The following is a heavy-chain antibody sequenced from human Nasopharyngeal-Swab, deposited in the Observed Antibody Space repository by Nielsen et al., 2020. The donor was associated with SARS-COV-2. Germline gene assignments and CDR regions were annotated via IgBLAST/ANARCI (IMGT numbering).Heavy chain of an antibody. CDR1: GFSLSNARMG. J-gene: IGHJ3*02. Sequence: SGPTLVKPTETLTLTCTVSGFSLSNARMGVSWIRQPPGKALEWLAHIFSNDEKSYSTSLKSRLTISKDTSKSQVVLTMTNMDPVDTATYYCARIVNSYFDFWSGYTDAFDIWGQGTMVTVSP. CDR2: IFSNDEK. CDR3: ARIVNSYFDFWSGYTDAFDI. V-gene: IGHV2-26*01. D-gene: IGHD3-3*01.